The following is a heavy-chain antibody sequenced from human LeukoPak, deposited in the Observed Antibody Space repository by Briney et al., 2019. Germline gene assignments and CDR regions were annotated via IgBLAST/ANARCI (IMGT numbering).Heavy chain of an antibody. D-gene: IGHD3-10*01. Sequence: GGSLRLSCAASGFTFSDYAMSWVRQAPARGLEWVSSLRGDGETFYADSVKGRFTLSRDESRNTVFLQLNSLRAEDTAVYYCASGDYGSGSLYFDYWGQGTLVTVSS. CDR3: ASGDYGSGSLYFDY. CDR1: GFTFSDYA. J-gene: IGHJ4*02. CDR2: LRGDGET. V-gene: IGHV3-23*01.